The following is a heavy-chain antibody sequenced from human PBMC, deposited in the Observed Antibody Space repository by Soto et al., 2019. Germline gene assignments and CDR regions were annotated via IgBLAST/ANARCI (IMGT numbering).Heavy chain of an antibody. V-gene: IGHV1-69*14. CDR2: ILPIFGTA. D-gene: IGHD2-15*01. CDR3: ARAHEFGGSSDAFDI. Sequence: QVLLVQSGAEMKKPGSSVKVSCKASGGTFSTSSINWVRQAPGQRPEWMGNILPIFGTADYAQKFQGRVTITADKSTSTADMELRRVLSEDTAVYYCARAHEFGGSSDAFDIWGQGTVVTVSS. J-gene: IGHJ3*02. CDR1: GGTFSTSS.